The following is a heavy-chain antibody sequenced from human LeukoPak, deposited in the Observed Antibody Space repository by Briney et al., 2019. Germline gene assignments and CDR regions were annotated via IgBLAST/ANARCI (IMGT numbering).Heavy chain of an antibody. CDR1: GGSISDYY. CDR2: IHISGTT. V-gene: IGHV4-4*07. J-gene: IGHJ4*02. D-gene: IGHD3-10*01. CDR3: ARHLRVWFGDDY. Sequence: SSETLSLTCTVSGGSISDYYWSWVRQPAGKGLEWIGRIHISGTTYYNPSLKSRFTMSIDTSKNQFSLKLSSVTAADTAVYYCARHLRVWFGDDYWGQGTLVTVSS.